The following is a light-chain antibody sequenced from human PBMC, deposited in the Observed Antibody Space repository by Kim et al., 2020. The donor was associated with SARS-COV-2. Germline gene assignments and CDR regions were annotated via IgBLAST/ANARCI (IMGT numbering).Light chain of an antibody. CDR3: QQTFSTQYS. V-gene: IGKV1-39*01. J-gene: IGKJ2*03. CDR2: AAS. Sequence: SASVGDRVTISCRASQSVSINFNWYQQRPGKAPRLLISAASNLQSGVPSRFSGSGSGTGFTLTISSLQPEDFGSYYCQQTFSTQYSFGQGTKLEI. CDR1: QSVSIN.